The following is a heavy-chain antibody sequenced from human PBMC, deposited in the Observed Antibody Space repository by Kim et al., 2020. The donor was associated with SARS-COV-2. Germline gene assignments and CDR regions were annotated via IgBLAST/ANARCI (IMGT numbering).Heavy chain of an antibody. CDR2: INHNGGT. Sequence: SETLSLTCNVYNGSFSGYYWRWIRQPPGKGLEWIGEINHNGGTYFNPSLRSRVTISIDMSKNQFSLRVSSMTAADTAVYYCARGLLAAFEYWGQGILVTVSS. J-gene: IGHJ4*02. CDR3: ARGLLAAFEY. CDR1: NGSFSGYY. V-gene: IGHV4-34*01. D-gene: IGHD3-3*01.